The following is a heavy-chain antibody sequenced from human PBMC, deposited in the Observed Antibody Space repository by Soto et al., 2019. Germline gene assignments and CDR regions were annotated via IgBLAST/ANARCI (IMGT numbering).Heavy chain of an antibody. J-gene: IGHJ3*02. Sequence: PGGSLRLSCAASGFTFSSYEMDWVRQAPGKGLEWVAYISSSGTILYGDSVKGRCTISRDNADNSLYLQMNSLTAEDTAVYYCTKEKSVMYSGYDAFDIWGRGTMVTVSS. CDR3: TKEKSVMYSGYDAFDI. CDR2: ISSSGTI. V-gene: IGHV3-48*03. D-gene: IGHD5-12*01. CDR1: GFTFSSYE.